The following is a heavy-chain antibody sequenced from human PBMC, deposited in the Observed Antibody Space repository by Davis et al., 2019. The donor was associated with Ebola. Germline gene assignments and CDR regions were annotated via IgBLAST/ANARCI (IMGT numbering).Heavy chain of an antibody. V-gene: IGHV3-23*01. J-gene: IGHJ5*02. Sequence: GGSLRLSCAASGFTFSSYAMSWVRQAPGKGLEWVSAISGSGGSTYYADSVKGRFTISRDNSKNTLYLQMNSLRAEDTAVYYCAKDRYYDFWSGYYNGWFDPWGQGTLVTVSS. CDR2: ISGSGGST. D-gene: IGHD3-3*01. CDR3: AKDRYYDFWSGYYNGWFDP. CDR1: GFTFSSYA.